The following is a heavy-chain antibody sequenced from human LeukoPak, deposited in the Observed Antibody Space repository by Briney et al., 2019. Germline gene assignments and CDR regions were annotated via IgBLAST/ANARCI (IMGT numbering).Heavy chain of an antibody. D-gene: IGHD3-22*01. CDR1: GFTVSNNY. V-gene: IGHV3-53*01. CDR2: VYSGGST. CDR3: ARSAYYDASGYYREYYFDY. Sequence: GGSLRLSCAASGFTVSNNYMSWVRQAPGKGLEWVSVVYSGGSTYYADSVRGRFTVSRDNSKNTVYLQMNSLRAEDTAVYYCARSAYYDASGYYREYYFDYWGQGTLVTVSS. J-gene: IGHJ4*02.